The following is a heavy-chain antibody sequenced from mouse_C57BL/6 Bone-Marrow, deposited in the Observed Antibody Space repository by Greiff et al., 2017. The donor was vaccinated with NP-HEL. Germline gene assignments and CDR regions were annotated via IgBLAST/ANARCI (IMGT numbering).Heavy chain of an antibody. J-gene: IGHJ2*01. CDR1: GYTFTSYG. CDR3: ARGVYYGSHFDY. D-gene: IGHD1-1*01. V-gene: IGHV1-81*01. Sequence: QVQLQQSGAELARPGASVKLSCKASGYTFTSYGISWVKQRTGQGLEWIGEIYPRSGNTYYNEKFKGKATLTADKSSSTAYMELRSLTSEDSAVYFCARGVYYGSHFDYWGQGTTLTVSS. CDR2: IYPRSGNT.